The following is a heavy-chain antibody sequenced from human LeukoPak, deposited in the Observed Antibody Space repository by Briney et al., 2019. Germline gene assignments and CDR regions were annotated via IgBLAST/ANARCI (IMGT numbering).Heavy chain of an antibody. CDR2: MNPNSGNT. Sequence: GASVKVSCKASGYTFTGYYMHWVRQAPGQGLEWMGWMNPNSGNTGYAQKFQGRVTMTRNTSISTAYMELSSLRSEDTAVYYCARRERNILTGYYNWFDPWGQGTLVTVSS. J-gene: IGHJ5*02. D-gene: IGHD3-9*01. CDR1: GYTFTGYY. V-gene: IGHV1-8*02. CDR3: ARRERNILTGYYNWFDP.